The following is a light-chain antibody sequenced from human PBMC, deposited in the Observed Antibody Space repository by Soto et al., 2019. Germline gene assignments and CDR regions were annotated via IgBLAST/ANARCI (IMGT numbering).Light chain of an antibody. CDR1: SSNIGRNT. CDR3: AAWDASLGGVV. V-gene: IGLV1-44*01. Sequence: QSVLTQPPSASGTPGQRVTISCTGGSSNIGRNTVNWYQQLPGTAPNLLMYKDNQRPSGVPDRFSGSKSGTSASLAISGLQSEDEADYYWAAWDASLGGVVFGGGTKLTVL. CDR2: KDN. J-gene: IGLJ2*01.